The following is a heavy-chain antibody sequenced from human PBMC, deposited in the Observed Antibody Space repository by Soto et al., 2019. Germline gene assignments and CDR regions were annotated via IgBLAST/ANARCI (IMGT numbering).Heavy chain of an antibody. J-gene: IGHJ6*02. V-gene: IGHV3-23*01. CDR1: GFTFRTYA. CDR2: LGDTGTKT. Sequence: LRLSCAAFGFTFRTYAMNWVRQAPGKALEWVAALGDTGTKTYYARSVRGRFTISRDNSKNTVDLQMNSLSAEDTAIYYCAKEFDTSGYYSYYYAMDVWGPGTSVTVSS. CDR3: AKEFDTSGYYSYYYAMDV. D-gene: IGHD3-22*01.